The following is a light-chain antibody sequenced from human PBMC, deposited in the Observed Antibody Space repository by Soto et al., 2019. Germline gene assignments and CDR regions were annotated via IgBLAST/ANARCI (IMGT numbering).Light chain of an antibody. CDR3: QQSYSTLGT. Sequence: EIVMTQSPATLSVSPGERATLSCRASQSVSSNLAWYQQKPGQAPRLLIHGASTRATGTPARFSGSGSGTEFTLTISSLQSEDSATYYCQQSYSTLGTFGQGTKLEIK. CDR2: GAS. J-gene: IGKJ2*01. V-gene: IGKV3-15*01. CDR1: QSVSSN.